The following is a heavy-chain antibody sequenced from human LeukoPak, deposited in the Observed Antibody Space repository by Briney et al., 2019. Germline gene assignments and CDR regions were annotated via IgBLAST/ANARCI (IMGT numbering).Heavy chain of an antibody. CDR1: GFTFSSCA. J-gene: IGHJ4*02. V-gene: IGHV3-23*01. Sequence: GGSLRLSCAASGFTFSSCAMNWVRQAPGKGLEWVSAISGSGGSTYYADSVKGRFTISRDNAKNSLYLQMNSLRAEDTAVYYCARGTYYNTLTGFRGRILGLDYWGQGTLVTVSS. CDR2: ISGSGGST. D-gene: IGHD3-9*01. CDR3: ARGTYYNTLTGFRGRILGLDY.